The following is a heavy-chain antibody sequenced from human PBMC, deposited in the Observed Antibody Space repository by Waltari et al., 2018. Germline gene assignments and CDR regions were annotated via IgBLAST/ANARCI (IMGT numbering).Heavy chain of an antibody. CDR3: AREYSRICFHALDG. V-gene: IGHV3-33*05. J-gene: IGHJ6*02. CDR2: IQYDGSIK. Sequence: QVHVVESGGGVVQPGGSLSLSCAASGFTPGNWGLHWVRQAPGKGLEWVAVIQYDGSIKNYADSVKGRFTISRENSKNTLYLEMKSLRAEDTAVYYCAREYSRICFHALDGWGQGTAVTVSS. D-gene: IGHD6-13*01. CDR1: GFTPGNWG.